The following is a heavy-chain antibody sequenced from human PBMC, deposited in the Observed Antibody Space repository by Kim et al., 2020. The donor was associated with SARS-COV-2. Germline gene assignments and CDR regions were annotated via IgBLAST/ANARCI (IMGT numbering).Heavy chain of an antibody. CDR2: IYYSGST. D-gene: IGHD3-22*01. CDR3: ARNPYYYDSSGYTWYYYGMDV. V-gene: IGHV4-59*01. J-gene: IGHJ6*02. Sequence: SETLSLTCTVSGGSISSYYWSWIRQPPGKGLEWIGYIYYSGSTNYNPSLKSRVTISVDTSKNQFSLKLSSVTAADTAVYYCARNPYYYDSSGYTWYYYGMDVWGQGTTVTVSS. CDR1: GGSISSYY.